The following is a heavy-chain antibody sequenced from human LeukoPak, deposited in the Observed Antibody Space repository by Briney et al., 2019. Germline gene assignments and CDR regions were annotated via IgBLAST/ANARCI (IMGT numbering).Heavy chain of an antibody. J-gene: IGHJ6*04. D-gene: IGHD3-10*01. V-gene: IGHV3-9*03. Sequence: GGSLRLSCAASGFTFDDYAMHWVRQAPGKGLECVSGISWNSGSIGYADSVKGRFTISRDNAKNSLYLQMNSLRAEDMALYYCARGGYYGSGPMDVWGKGTTVTLSS. CDR2: ISWNSGSI. CDR1: GFTFDDYA. CDR3: ARGGYYGSGPMDV.